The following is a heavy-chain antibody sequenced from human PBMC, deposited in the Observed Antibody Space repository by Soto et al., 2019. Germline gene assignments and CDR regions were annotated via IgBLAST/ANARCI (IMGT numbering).Heavy chain of an antibody. D-gene: IGHD2-15*01. CDR1: GYTFTSYY. CDR3: ATGFGSRYCSGGSCYSSPPPYYYYGMDV. Sequence: ASVKVSCKASGYTFTSYYMHWVRQAPGQGLEWMGIINPSGGSTSYAQKFQGRVTMTRDTSTSTVYMELSSLRSEDTAVYYCATGFGSRYCSGGSCYSSPPPYYYYGMDVWGQGTTVTVSS. V-gene: IGHV1-46*01. J-gene: IGHJ6*02. CDR2: INPSGGST.